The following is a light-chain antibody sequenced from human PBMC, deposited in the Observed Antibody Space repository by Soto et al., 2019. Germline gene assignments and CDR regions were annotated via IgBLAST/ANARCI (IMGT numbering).Light chain of an antibody. CDR2: STN. CDR3: LLDSGCEGV. CDR1: TGAVTSGYF. Sequence: QTVVTQEPSLTVSPGGTVTLTCASSTGAVTSGYFPNWFQQKPGQAPRALIYSTNNKHSWTPARFSGSLLGGKAALTLSGVQPEEEAEYYCLLDSGCEGVFGVGTKVTVL. V-gene: IGLV7-43*01. J-gene: IGLJ2*01.